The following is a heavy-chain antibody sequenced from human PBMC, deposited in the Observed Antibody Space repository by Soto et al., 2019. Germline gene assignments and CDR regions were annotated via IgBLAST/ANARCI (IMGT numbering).Heavy chain of an antibody. Sequence: PGGSLRLSCAASGFTFSSYGMHWVRQAPGKGLEWVAVIWYDGSNKYYADPVKGRFTISRDNSKNTLYLQMNSLRAEDTAVYYCAGDRPGNSGGTWYYFDYWGQGTLVTVSS. CDR2: IWYDGSNK. J-gene: IGHJ4*02. D-gene: IGHD4-17*01. CDR1: GFTFSSYG. V-gene: IGHV3-33*01. CDR3: AGDRPGNSGGTWYYFDY.